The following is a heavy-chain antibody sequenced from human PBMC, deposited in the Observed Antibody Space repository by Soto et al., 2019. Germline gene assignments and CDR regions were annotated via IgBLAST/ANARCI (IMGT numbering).Heavy chain of an antibody. CDR3: ARGTIVARQHLAY. D-gene: IGHD6-6*01. J-gene: IGHJ4*02. V-gene: IGHV3-30*03. Sequence: QVQLVESGGGVVQPGTSLRLSCAASGFTFSSYAMHWARQAPGKGLEWVTVISIRGGDEYYAESVRGRFTISRDDSKNTLYLQMDSMRVEDTAVYYCARGTIVARQHLAYWGQGTLVTVSS. CDR2: ISIRGGDE. CDR1: GFTFSSYA.